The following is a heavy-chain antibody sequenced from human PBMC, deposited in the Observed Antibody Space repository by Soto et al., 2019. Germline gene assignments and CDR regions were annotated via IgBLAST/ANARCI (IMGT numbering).Heavy chain of an antibody. CDR2: IYYSGGT. V-gene: IGHV4-31*03. CDR3: ASADTATPRRIDY. CDR1: GGSISSGAYF. Sequence: QVQLQESGPGLVKPSQTLSLTCTVSGGSISSGAYFWSWIRQHPGKGLEWIGYIYYSGGTYYKPSLKSRVTISLDTSKNQFSLRLTSVTAADTAFYYCASADTATPRRIDYWGQGTLVTVSS. J-gene: IGHJ4*02. D-gene: IGHD5-18*01.